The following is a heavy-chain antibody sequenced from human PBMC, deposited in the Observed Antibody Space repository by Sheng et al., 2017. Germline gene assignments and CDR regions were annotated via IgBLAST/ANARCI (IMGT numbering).Heavy chain of an antibody. CDR3: ATRRVASYSSLYNWFDP. D-gene: IGHD6-6*01. J-gene: IGHJ5*02. V-gene: IGHV4-34*01. Sequence: QVQLQQWGAGLLKPSETLSLTCAVYGGSFSGYYWSWIRQPPGKELEWIGEINHSGSTNYNPSLKSRVTISVDTSKNQFSLKLSSVTAADTAVYYCATRRVASYSSLYNWFDPWGQGTLVTVSS. CDR1: GGSFSGYY. CDR2: INHSGST.